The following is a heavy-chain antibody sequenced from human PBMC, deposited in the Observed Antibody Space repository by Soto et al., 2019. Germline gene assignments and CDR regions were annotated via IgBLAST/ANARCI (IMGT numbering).Heavy chain of an antibody. CDR2: IYYSGST. J-gene: IGHJ5*02. CDR3: ERGLKRYWFDP. V-gene: IGHV4-31*03. Sequence: PSETLSLTCTVSGGSISSGGYYWSWIRQHPGKGLEWIGYIYYSGSTYYNPSLKSRVTISVDTSKNQFSLKLSSVTAADTAVYYCERGLKRYWFDPWGQGTLVTVSS. CDR1: GGSISSGGYY.